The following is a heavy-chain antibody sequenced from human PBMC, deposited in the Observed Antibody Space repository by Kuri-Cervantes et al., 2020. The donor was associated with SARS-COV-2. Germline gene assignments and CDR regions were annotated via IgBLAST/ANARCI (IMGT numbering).Heavy chain of an antibody. V-gene: IGHV4-59*12. CDR1: SGSISRYY. J-gene: IGHJ3*02. CDR2: IYYSGST. Sequence: SETLSLTCTVSSGSISRYYWSWIRQPPGKGLEWIGYIYYSGSTNYNPSLKSRVTISVDTSKNQFSLKLSSVTAADTAVYYCARVSGAGAFDIWGQGTMVTVSS. CDR3: ARVSGAGAFDI. D-gene: IGHD1-26*01.